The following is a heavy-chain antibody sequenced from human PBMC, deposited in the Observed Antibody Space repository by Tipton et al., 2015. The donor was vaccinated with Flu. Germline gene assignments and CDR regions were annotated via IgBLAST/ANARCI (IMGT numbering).Heavy chain of an antibody. Sequence: TLSLTCAVYGGSFSGYYWSWIRQPPGKGLEWIGEINHSGSTNYNPSLKSRVTISVDTSKNQFSLKLSSVTAADTAVYYCARQPRLRVRFLEWLSSYFDYWGQGTPVTVSS. CDR3: ARQPRLRVRFLEWLSSYFDY. V-gene: IGHV4-34*01. J-gene: IGHJ4*02. CDR1: GGSFSGYY. D-gene: IGHD3-3*01. CDR2: INHSGST.